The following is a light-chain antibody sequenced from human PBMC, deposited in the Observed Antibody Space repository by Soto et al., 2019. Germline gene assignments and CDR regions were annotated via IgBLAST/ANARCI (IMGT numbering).Light chain of an antibody. V-gene: IGKV3-15*01. Sequence: EIVMTQSPATLSVSPGERATLSCRASQSISNNLAWYQQKPGQAPRLLIYGASTSATGIPARFSGSESGTEYTLTISSLQSEDFAVYYGQQYNNWPMTFGQGTKVEIK. J-gene: IGKJ1*01. CDR3: QQYNNWPMT. CDR1: QSISNN. CDR2: GAS.